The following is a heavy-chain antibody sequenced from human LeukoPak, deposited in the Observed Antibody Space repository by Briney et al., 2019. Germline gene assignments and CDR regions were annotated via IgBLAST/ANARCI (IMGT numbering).Heavy chain of an antibody. D-gene: IGHD3-10*02. CDR2: ITPIFGTA. Sequence: PAASVKVSCKASGGTFSSYAISWVRQAPGQGLEWMGGITPIFGTANYAQKFQGRVTITADESTSTAYMELSSLRSEDTAVYYCARDRGVLLCPWGQGTLVTVSS. CDR3: ARDRGVLLCP. CDR1: GGTFSSYA. J-gene: IGHJ5*02. V-gene: IGHV1-69*13.